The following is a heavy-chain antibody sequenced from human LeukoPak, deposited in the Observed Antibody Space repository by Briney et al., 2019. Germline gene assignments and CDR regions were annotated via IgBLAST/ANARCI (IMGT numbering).Heavy chain of an antibody. Sequence: GESLQISCQGSGYIFTSYWIAWVRQLPGKGLEWMGIIYPGDSDTRYSPSFQGQVTISADKSISTAYLQWSSLKASDTAMYYCARHTSGSYHAPLDYWGQGTLVTVSS. CDR1: GYIFTSYW. CDR2: IYPGDSDT. D-gene: IGHD1-26*01. J-gene: IGHJ4*02. V-gene: IGHV5-51*01. CDR3: ARHTSGSYHAPLDY.